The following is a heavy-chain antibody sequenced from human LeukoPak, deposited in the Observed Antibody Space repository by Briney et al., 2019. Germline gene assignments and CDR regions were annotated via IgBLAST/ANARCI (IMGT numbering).Heavy chain of an antibody. V-gene: IGHV3-11*04. Sequence: PGGSLRLSCTASGFSFSDHYMTWVRLPPGKGLEWLSYITGSSTIIKYADSVKGRFTISRDNAKNSVYLQMTGLRVDDTAVYYCARYHHYLDHWGQGILVTVSS. CDR2: ITGSSTII. J-gene: IGHJ4*02. CDR3: ARYHHYLDH. CDR1: GFSFSDHY.